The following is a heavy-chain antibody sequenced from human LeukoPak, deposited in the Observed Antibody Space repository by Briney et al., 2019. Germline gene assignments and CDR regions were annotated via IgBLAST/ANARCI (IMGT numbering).Heavy chain of an antibody. CDR2: IYYSGST. Sequence: PSETLSLTCTVSGGSISSSSYYWGWIRQPPGKGLEWIVSIYYSGSTYYDPSLKSRVTISVATSKTQFSLKLSSGTAADPAVYYCARPQGSGNFNWFDPWGQGTLVTVSS. CDR3: ARPQGSGNFNWFDP. D-gene: IGHD3-10*01. V-gene: IGHV4-39*01. CDR1: GGSISSSSYY. J-gene: IGHJ5*02.